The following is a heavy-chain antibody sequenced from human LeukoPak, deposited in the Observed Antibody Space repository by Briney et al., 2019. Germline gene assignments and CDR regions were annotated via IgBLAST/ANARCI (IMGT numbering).Heavy chain of an antibody. CDR3: ARDEYSSSPGGL. Sequence: SVKLSCNASGGTFSSYAIRWVRQAPGHGLEWMGGIIQIYETANYTQKFQGRVTITTDESTSTAYVDLSSLRSEDTAVYYCARDEYSSSPGGLWGQGTLVTVSS. J-gene: IGHJ4*02. V-gene: IGHV1-69*05. D-gene: IGHD6-6*01. CDR2: IIQIYETA. CDR1: GGTFSSYA.